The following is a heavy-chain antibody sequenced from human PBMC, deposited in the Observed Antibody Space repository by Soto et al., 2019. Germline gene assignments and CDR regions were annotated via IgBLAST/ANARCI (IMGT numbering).Heavy chain of an antibody. CDR2: TSNSGNT. Sequence: PSETLSLTCTVSGGSISTYYWAWIRQPPGKGLEWIGYTSNSGNTNYNPSLKSRVTISIDTSDNQFSLQLTSVTAADTAVYYCARHVSLSSGYYDYFDYWGQGTLVTVSS. CDR1: GGSISTYY. D-gene: IGHD3-22*01. V-gene: IGHV4-59*08. CDR3: ARHVSLSSGYYDYFDY. J-gene: IGHJ4*02.